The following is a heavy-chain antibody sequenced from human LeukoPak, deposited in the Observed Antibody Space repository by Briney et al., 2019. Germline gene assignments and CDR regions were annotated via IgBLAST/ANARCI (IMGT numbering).Heavy chain of an antibody. V-gene: IGHV1-46*03. Sequence: GASVKVSCKASGYTFTSYYMHWVLQAPGQGLEWVGIINPSGGSTSYAQKFQGRVTMTRDTSTSTVYMELSSLRSEDTAVYYCARVVPAATPSYYYFDYWGQGTLVTVSS. D-gene: IGHD2-2*01. CDR1: GYTFTSYY. J-gene: IGHJ4*02. CDR3: ARVVPAATPSYYYFDY. CDR2: INPSGGST.